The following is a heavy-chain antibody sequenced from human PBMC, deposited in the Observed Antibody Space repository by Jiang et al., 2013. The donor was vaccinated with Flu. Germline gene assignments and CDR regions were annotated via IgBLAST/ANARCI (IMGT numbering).Heavy chain of an antibody. J-gene: IGHJ4*02. D-gene: IGHD3/OR15-3a*01. V-gene: IGHV4-59*01. Sequence: GLVKPSETLSLTCTVSGGPISTYYWNWIRQPPGKGLEWIASISNTGITEYNPSLKSRVTISADTSKNQFSLKLTSVTAADTAVYYCATGEGWTSSDWGQGRLVTVSS. CDR2: ISNTGIT. CDR1: GGPISTYY. CDR3: ATGEGWTSSD.